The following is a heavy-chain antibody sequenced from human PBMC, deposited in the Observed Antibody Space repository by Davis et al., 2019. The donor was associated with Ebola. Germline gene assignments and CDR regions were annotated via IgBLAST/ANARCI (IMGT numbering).Heavy chain of an antibody. D-gene: IGHD1-26*01. CDR3: AKYSGRALDY. CDR2: ISGSGGTT. Sequence: GGSLRLSCVGSGFTFSAYAMSWVRQAPGKGLQWVSAISGSGGTTYYADSVKGRFTISRDNAKNSLYLQVSSLRAEDTAVYYCAKYSGRALDYWGQGNLVTVSS. J-gene: IGHJ4*02. CDR1: GFTFSAYA. V-gene: IGHV3-23*01.